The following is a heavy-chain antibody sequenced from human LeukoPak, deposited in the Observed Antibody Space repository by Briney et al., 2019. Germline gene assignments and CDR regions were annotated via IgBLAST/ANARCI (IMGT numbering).Heavy chain of an antibody. D-gene: IGHD3-16*02. V-gene: IGHV3-33*01. Sequence: GRSLRLSCAASGFTFSSYGMHWVRQAPGKGLEWVAVIWYDGRNKFYADSLKGRFTISRDNSKNALYLQMNSLRAEDTAVYYCARVNRGDAFDIWGQGTLVTVSS. CDR1: GFTFSSYG. J-gene: IGHJ3*02. CDR3: ARVNRGDAFDI. CDR2: IWYDGRNK.